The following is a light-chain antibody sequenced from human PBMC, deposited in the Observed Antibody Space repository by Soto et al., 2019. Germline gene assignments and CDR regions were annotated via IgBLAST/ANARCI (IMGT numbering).Light chain of an antibody. CDR2: DVN. CDR1: SSDVGGYNY. Sequence: QSVLTQPASVSGSPGQSITISCTGTSSDVGGYNYVSWYQQHPGKAPKLMIYDVNNRPSGISNRFSGSKSGNTASLTISGLQAEDEADYYCSSYTSSNTDVFGSGTKVTVL. CDR3: SSYTSSNTDV. J-gene: IGLJ1*01. V-gene: IGLV2-14*03.